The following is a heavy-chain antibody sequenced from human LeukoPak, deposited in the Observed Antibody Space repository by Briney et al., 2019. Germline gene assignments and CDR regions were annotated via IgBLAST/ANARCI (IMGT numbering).Heavy chain of an antibody. Sequence: SETLSLTCTVSGGSISSGDYYWSWIRQPPGKGLEWIGYIYYSGSTYYNPSLKSRVTISVDMSKNQFSLKLSSVTAADTAVYYCARDGGYSYGLFDYWGQGTLVTVSS. V-gene: IGHV4-30-4*08. CDR3: ARDGGYSYGLFDY. J-gene: IGHJ4*02. CDR1: GGSISSGDYY. D-gene: IGHD5-18*01. CDR2: IYYSGST.